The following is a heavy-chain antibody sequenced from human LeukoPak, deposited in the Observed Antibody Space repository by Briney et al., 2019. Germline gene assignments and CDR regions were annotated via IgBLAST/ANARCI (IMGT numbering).Heavy chain of an antibody. Sequence: SETLSLTCTVSGGSISSGDYYWSWIRQPPGKGLEWIGYIYYSGSTYYNPSLKSRVTISVDTSKNQFSLKLSSVTAADTAVYYCARDRGDGYRVYYFDYWGQGTLVTVSS. D-gene: IGHD5-24*01. CDR2: IYYSGST. V-gene: IGHV4-30-4*01. J-gene: IGHJ4*02. CDR1: GGSISSGDYY. CDR3: ARDRGDGYRVYYFDY.